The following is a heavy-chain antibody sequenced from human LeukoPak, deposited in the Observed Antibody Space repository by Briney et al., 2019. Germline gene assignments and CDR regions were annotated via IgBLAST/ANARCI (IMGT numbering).Heavy chain of an antibody. V-gene: IGHV3-23*01. J-gene: IGHJ1*01. CDR1: GITFDSYA. D-gene: IGHD2-21*02. CDR3: VKEKLAYCGGDCFGEYFQD. CDR2: ISGGGGRT. Sequence: GGSLRLSCAAAGITFDSYAMSWVRQAPGKGLEWISVISGGGGRTSYADFVKGRFIISRNNSKNTLHLQMHSLRAEDTAVYYCVKEKLAYCGGDCFGEYFQDWGQGTLVTVSS.